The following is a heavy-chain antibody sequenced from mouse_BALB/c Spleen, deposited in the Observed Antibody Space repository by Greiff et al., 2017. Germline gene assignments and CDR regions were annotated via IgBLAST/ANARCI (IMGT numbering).Heavy chain of an antibody. CDR2: ISYDGSN. Sequence: EVKLMESGPGLVKPSQSLSLTCSVTGYSITSGYYWNWIRQFPGNKLEWMGYISYDGSNNYNPSLKNRISITRDTSKNQFFLKLNSVTTEDTATYYCASYYGSSYAWFAYWGQGTLVTVSA. V-gene: IGHV3-6*02. CDR1: GYSITSGYY. J-gene: IGHJ3*01. CDR3: ASYYGSSYAWFAY. D-gene: IGHD1-1*01.